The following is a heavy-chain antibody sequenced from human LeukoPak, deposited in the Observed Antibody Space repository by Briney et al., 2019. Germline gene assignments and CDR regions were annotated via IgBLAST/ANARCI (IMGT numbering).Heavy chain of an antibody. J-gene: IGHJ3*02. CDR2: IIPIFGTA. V-gene: IGHV1-69*06. CDR3: ARARAVGAQVHAFDI. CDR1: GYTFTSYG. Sequence: VASVKVSCKASGYTFTSYGISWVRQAPGQGLEWMGGIIPIFGTANYAQKFQGRVTITADKSTSTAYMELSSLRSEDTAVYYCARARAVGAQVHAFDIWGQGTMVTVSS. D-gene: IGHD1-26*01.